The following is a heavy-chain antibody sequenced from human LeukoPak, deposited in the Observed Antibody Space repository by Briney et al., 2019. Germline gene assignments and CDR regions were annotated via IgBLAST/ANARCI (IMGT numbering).Heavy chain of an antibody. CDR1: GYTFTGYY. CDR2: INPNSGGT. Sequence: ASVTVSFKSSGYTFTGYYMHWVRQAPGQGLEWMGWINPNSGGTNYAQRFQGRVTMTRDTSISTAYMELSRLRSDDTTVYYCARSRVGYWGQGTLVTVSS. V-gene: IGHV1-2*02. J-gene: IGHJ4*02. CDR3: ARSRVGY. D-gene: IGHD1-26*01.